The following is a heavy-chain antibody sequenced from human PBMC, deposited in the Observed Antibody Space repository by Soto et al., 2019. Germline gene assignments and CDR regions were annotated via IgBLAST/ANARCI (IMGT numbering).Heavy chain of an antibody. CDR1: GYTFTSYD. CDR2: MNPNSGNT. Sequence: ASVKVSCKASGYTFTSYDINWVRQATGQGLEWMGWMNPNSGNTGYAQKFQGRVTMTRNTSISTAYMELSSLRSEDTAVYYCARGEGDTIFGVVITYNWFDPWGQGTLVTVSS. J-gene: IGHJ5*02. V-gene: IGHV1-8*01. CDR3: ARGEGDTIFGVVITYNWFDP. D-gene: IGHD3-3*01.